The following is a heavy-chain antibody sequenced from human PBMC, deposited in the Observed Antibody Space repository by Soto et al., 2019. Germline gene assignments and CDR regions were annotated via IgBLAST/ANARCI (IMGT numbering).Heavy chain of an antibody. CDR1: GYTFTGYY. D-gene: IGHD1-20*01. Sequence: ASVKVSCKASGYTFTGYYMHWVRQAPGQGLEWMGWINPNSGGTNYAQKFQGWVTMTRDTSISTAYMELSRLRSDDTAVYYRARDPAITGTTPTYYYYGMELWGQGTTVTVSS. CDR3: ARDPAITGTTPTYYYYGMEL. CDR2: INPNSGGT. V-gene: IGHV1-2*04. J-gene: IGHJ6*02.